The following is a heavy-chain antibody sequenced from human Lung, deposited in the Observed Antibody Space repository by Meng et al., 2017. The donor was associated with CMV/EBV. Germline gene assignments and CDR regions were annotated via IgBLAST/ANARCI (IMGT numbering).Heavy chain of an antibody. CDR1: GFTVSSNS. J-gene: IGHJ6*02. CDR2: IYSGGGT. D-gene: IGHD5-18*01. Sequence: GGSLRLXXAASGFTVSSNSMNWVRQAPGKGLEWVSLIYSGGGTYYADSVKGRFTISRDNFKNTLYLQMNSLRAEDTAVYYCARVLTAHHYYDMDVWGQGTTVTVSS. CDR3: ARVLTAHHYYDMDV. V-gene: IGHV3-53*01.